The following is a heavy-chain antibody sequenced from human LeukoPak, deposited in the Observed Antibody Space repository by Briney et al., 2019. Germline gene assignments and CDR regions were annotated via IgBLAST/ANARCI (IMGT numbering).Heavy chain of an antibody. CDR1: GGSFSCYF. Sequence: PAETLSLTCAVYGGSFSCYFWSWIRQPPGKGLEWIGEINHSGSTNYNPPLESRVTISVDTSKNQFSLKLSSVTAADTAVYYCARENYYDSSGYPGYYYYYGMDVWGQGTTVTVSS. V-gene: IGHV4-34*01. CDR3: ARENYYDSSGYPGYYYYYGMDV. CDR2: INHSGST. D-gene: IGHD3-22*01. J-gene: IGHJ6*02.